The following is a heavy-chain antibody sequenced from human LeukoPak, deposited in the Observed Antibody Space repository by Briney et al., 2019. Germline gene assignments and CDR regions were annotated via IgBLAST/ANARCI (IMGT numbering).Heavy chain of an antibody. CDR3: ARVGYYDFWSGTNFFDY. CDR1: GFTFSSYG. CDR2: ISSSSSHI. V-gene: IGHV3-21*01. J-gene: IGHJ4*02. D-gene: IGHD3-3*01. Sequence: PGGSLRLSCAASGFTFSSYGMNWVRQAPGKGLEWVSSISSSSSHIYYADSVRGRFTISRDNARNSLFLQMNSLRAEDTAVYYCARVGYYDFWSGTNFFDYWGQGTLVTVSS.